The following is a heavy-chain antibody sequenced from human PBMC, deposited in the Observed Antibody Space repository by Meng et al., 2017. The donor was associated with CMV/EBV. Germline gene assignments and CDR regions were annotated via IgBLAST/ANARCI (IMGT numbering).Heavy chain of an antibody. CDR3: ARDLPLVAVTTDALDY. CDR2: ISSSSSYI. D-gene: IGHD4-17*01. V-gene: IGHV3-21*01. J-gene: IGHJ4*02. CDR1: GFTFSSYS. Sequence: GGSLRLSCAASGFTFSSYSMNWVRQAPGKGLEWVSSISSSSSYIYYADSVKGRFTISRDNAKSSLYLQMNSLRAEDTAVYYCARDLPLVAVTTDALDYWGQGTLVTVSS.